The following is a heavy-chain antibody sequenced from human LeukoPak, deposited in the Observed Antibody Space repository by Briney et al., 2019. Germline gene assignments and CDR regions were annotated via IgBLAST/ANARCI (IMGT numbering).Heavy chain of an antibody. CDR2: ISAYNGNT. J-gene: IGHJ4*02. D-gene: IGHD2-2*01. Sequence: GASVKVSCKASGYTFTYYGISRVRQAPGQGLEWMGWISAYNGNTNYAQKLQGRVTMTTDTSTSTAYMELRSLTSDDTAVYYCARVGAYCTSTSCLDYWGQGTLVTVSS. CDR1: GYTFTYYG. CDR3: ARVGAYCTSTSCLDY. V-gene: IGHV1-18*01.